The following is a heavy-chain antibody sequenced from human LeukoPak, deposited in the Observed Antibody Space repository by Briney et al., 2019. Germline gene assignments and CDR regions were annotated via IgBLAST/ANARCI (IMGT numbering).Heavy chain of an antibody. CDR2: IWYDGSNK. CDR1: GFTFSSYG. D-gene: IGHD4-17*01. J-gene: IGHJ4*02. CDR3: AISSTVTTLFDY. Sequence: PGGSLRLSCAASGFTFSSYGMHWVRQAPGKGLEWVAVIWYDGSNKYYADSVKGRFTISRDNSKNTLYLQMSSLRAEDTAVYYCAISSTVTTLFDYWGRGTLVTVSS. V-gene: IGHV3-33*01.